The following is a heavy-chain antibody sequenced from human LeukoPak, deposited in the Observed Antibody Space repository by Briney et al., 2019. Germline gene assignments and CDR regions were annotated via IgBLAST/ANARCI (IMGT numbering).Heavy chain of an antibody. V-gene: IGHV1-2*02. CDR2: INHNSGGT. J-gene: IGHJ4*02. CDR1: GYTFTSYG. Sequence: ASVKVSCKASGYTFTSYGISWVRQAPGQGLEWMGWINHNSGGTKYAQKFQSRVTMTRDTSFSTAYMELSRLTSDDTAVYYCARRFNSSWSNFDYWGQGTLVTVSS. D-gene: IGHD6-13*01. CDR3: ARRFNSSWSNFDY.